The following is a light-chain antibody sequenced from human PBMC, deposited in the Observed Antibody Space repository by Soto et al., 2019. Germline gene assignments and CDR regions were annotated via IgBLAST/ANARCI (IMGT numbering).Light chain of an antibody. J-gene: IGLJ1*01. CDR2: EVT. Sequence: SALTQPPSACGSRGQSVTISCTGTSSDVGGYNYVSWYQQHPGKAPKLMIYEVTKRPSGVPDRFSGSKSGNTASLTVSGLQADDEADYYCSSYAGSNKSVFGTGTKV. CDR1: SSDVGGYNY. V-gene: IGLV2-8*01. CDR3: SSYAGSNKSV.